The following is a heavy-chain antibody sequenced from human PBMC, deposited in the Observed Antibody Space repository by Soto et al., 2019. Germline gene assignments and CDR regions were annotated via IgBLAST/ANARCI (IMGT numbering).Heavy chain of an antibody. CDR3: ARELQGPYYFDF. Sequence: ASVKVSCKTSGYTFTSYAIHWLRQAPGQRLEWMGWINADNGDTKYSQKFSGRVTITRDTSANTAFMELSSLRSEDTAMYYCARELQGPYYFDFWGQGTLVTVSS. V-gene: IGHV1-3*01. CDR2: INADNGDT. CDR1: GYTFTSYA. D-gene: IGHD4-4*01. J-gene: IGHJ4*02.